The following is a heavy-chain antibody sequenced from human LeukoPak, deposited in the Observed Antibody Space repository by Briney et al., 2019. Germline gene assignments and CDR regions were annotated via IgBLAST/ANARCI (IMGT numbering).Heavy chain of an antibody. CDR2: IYSGGTA. CDR3: ASRDSGVYPFFDY. J-gene: IGHJ4*01. D-gene: IGHD4-17*01. CDR1: GFTVSRKY. Sequence: GGSLRLSCAASGFTVSRKYMTWVRQAPGKGLEWVSVIYSGGTASYADSVKGRFTISRDNSKNILYLQMNSLRAEDTAVYYCASRDSGVYPFFDYWGQGTLVTVSS. V-gene: IGHV3-53*01.